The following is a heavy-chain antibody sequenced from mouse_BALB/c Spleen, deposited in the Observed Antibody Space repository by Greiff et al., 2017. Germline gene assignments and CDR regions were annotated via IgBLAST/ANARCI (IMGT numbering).Heavy chain of an antibody. Sequence: QVQLQQSGAELVRPGASVTLSCKASGYTFTDYEMHWVKQTPVHGLEWIGAIDPETGGTAYNQKIKGQATLTADKSSSTAYMELRSLTSEDSAVYYCTRGLPSPVFAYWGQGTLVTVSA. CDR1: GYTFTDYE. CDR3: TRGLPSPVFAY. D-gene: IGHD2-10*01. V-gene: IGHV1-15*01. CDR2: IDPETGGT. J-gene: IGHJ3*01.